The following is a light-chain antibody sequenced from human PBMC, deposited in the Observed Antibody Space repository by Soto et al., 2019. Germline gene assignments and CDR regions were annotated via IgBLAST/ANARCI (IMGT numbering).Light chain of an antibody. J-gene: IGLJ1*01. CDR2: SNN. Sequence: QSVLTQPPSTSGTPGQRVTISCSGSRSNIGSNTVTWYQQLPGTAPKPLIYSNNQRPSGVPDRFSGSKSGTSASLAISGLQSEDEADYYCAAWDDSLNGSYVFGTGTKVTLL. CDR3: AAWDDSLNGSYV. V-gene: IGLV1-44*01. CDR1: RSNIGSNT.